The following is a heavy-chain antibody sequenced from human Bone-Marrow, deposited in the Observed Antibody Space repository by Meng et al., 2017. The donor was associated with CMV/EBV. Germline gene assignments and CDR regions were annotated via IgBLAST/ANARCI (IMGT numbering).Heavy chain of an antibody. CDR2: ISGSGGST. CDR3: AKGIREWDYYYYGMDV. V-gene: IGHV3-23*01. CDR1: GFTFSSYA. Sequence: GESLISCAASGFTFSSYAMSWVRQAPGKGLEWVSAISGSGGSTYYADSVKGRFTISRDNSKNTLYLQMNSLRAEDTAVYYCAKGIREWDYYYYGMDVWGQGTTVTVSS. D-gene: IGHD2-15*01. J-gene: IGHJ6*02.